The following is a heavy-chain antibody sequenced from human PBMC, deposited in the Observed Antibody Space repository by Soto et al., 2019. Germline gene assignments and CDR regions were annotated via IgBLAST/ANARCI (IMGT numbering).Heavy chain of an antibody. J-gene: IGHJ5*02. CDR3: TRDPVGGNWFDP. Sequence: QVQLVQSGVEVKKPRASVKVSCKASGYTFTSYGISWVRQAPGQGLEWMGWTNPYNGNTNYAQKLQGRVTMTTDTSTSTAYMELRSLRSDDTAVYYCTRDPVGGNWFDPWGQGTLVTVSS. V-gene: IGHV1-18*01. CDR2: TNPYNGNT. CDR1: GYTFTSYG. D-gene: IGHD1-26*01.